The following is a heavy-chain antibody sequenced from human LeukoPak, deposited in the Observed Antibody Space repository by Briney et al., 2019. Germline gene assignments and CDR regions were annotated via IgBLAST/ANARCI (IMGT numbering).Heavy chain of an antibody. CDR1: GFTFSSYG. Sequence: PGGSLRLSCAASGFTFSSYGMHWVRQAPGKGLEWVALIQYDGNNKYYTDSVTGRFTISRENSKNTLYLQMNSLRAEDTAVYYCAKGHTTTYFQHWGQGTLVTVSS. CDR2: IQYDGNNK. D-gene: IGHD4-11*01. CDR3: AKGHTTTYFQH. V-gene: IGHV3-30*02. J-gene: IGHJ1*01.